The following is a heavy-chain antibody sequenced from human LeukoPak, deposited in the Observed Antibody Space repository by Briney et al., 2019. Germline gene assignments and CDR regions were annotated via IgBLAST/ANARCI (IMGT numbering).Heavy chain of an antibody. J-gene: IGHJ4*02. CDR2: INPKSGAT. CDR1: EYTFTDYY. V-gene: IGHV1-2*02. CDR3: ARGHYYADGRYPLHY. D-gene: IGHD3-22*01. Sequence: ASVKVSCKTSEYTFTDYYLHWVRQAPGQGLEWMGWINPKSGATNYAQKFQGRVTMTRDTSITTVYMDLSRLMSDDTAVYFCARGHYYADGRYPLHYWGQGTLVTVSS.